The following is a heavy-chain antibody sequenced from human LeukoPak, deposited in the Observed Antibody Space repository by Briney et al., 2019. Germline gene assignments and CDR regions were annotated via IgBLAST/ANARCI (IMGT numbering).Heavy chain of an antibody. CDR2: MDPNSGNT. CDR3: ARVVPRYCSGGTCYSPNFDY. CDR1: GYTFTSYD. V-gene: IGHV1-8*01. J-gene: IGHJ4*02. D-gene: IGHD2-15*01. Sequence: ASVKVSCKASGYTFTSYDINWVRQAPGQGLEWMGWMDPNSGNTGYPQKFQGRVTMTRDNSITTAYMELSSLRSEDTAVYYCARVVPRYCSGGTCYSPNFDYWGQGSLLTVSS.